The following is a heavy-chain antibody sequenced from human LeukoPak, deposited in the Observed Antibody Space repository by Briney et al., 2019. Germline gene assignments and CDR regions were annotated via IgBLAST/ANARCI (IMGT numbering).Heavy chain of an antibody. CDR1: GFTFSSYA. J-gene: IGHJ3*02. CDR2: ISGSGGST. CDR3: AKDSGLWFGESLGAFDI. V-gene: IGHV3-23*01. D-gene: IGHD3-10*01. Sequence: SGGSLRLSCAASGFTFSSYAMSWVRQAPGKGLEWVSAISGSGGSTYYADSVKGRFTISRDNSKNTLYLQMNSLRAEDTAVYYCAKDSGLWFGESLGAFDIWGQGTMVTVSS.